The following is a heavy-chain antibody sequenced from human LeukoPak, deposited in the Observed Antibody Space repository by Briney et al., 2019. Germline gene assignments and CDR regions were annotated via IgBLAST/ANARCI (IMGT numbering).Heavy chain of an antibody. CDR2: IIPIFGTA. CDR1: GGTFSSYA. CDR3: ASNSGSCGRFDP. V-gene: IGHV1-69*05. D-gene: IGHD1-26*01. J-gene: IGHJ5*02. Sequence: GASVKVSCKASGGTFSSYAISWVRQAPGQGLEWMGGIIPIFGTANYAQKCQGRVTITTDESTSTAYMELSSLRSEDTAVYYCASNSGSCGRFDPWGQGTLVTVSS.